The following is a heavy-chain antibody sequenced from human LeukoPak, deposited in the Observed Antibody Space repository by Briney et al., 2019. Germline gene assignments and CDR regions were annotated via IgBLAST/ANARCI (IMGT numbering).Heavy chain of an antibody. CDR3: TRAPSGTYGYYGMDV. J-gene: IGHJ6*02. D-gene: IGHD3-10*01. CDR1: GVSISPYY. CDR2: TYYSGST. V-gene: IGHV4-59*08. Sequence: SETLSLTCTVSGVSISPYYWSWIRQPPGKRLEWIGYTYYSGSTNYNPSLKSRVTISLDTSKTQFSLRLSSVTAADTAVYYCTRAPSGTYGYYGMDVWGQGTTVIVSS.